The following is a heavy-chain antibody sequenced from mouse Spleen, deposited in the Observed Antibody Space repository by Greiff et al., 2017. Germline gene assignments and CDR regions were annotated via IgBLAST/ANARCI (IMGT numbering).Heavy chain of an antibody. J-gene: IGHJ2*01. CDR3: ARGWWLLRMDDY. CDR1: GYTFTDYY. Sequence: EVQLQQSGPELVKPGASVKISCKASGYTFTDYYMNWVKQSHGKSLEWIGDINPNNGGTSYNQKFKGKATLTVDKSSSTAYMELRSLTSEDSAVYYCARGWWLLRMDDYWGQGTTLTVSS. D-gene: IGHD2-3*01. V-gene: IGHV1-26*01. CDR2: INPNNGGT.